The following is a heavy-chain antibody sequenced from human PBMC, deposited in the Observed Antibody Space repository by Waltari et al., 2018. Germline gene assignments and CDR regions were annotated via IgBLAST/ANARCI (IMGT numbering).Heavy chain of an antibody. CDR3: TKRYCDSDRCYGLDY. CDR1: GFNFGGPA. CDR2: IDHSGSVK. V-gene: IGHV3-23*04. Sequence: EVQLVESGGGLVQPGGSLRLSCVAAGFNFGGPARGWARRAAGKGLEWFSAIDHSGSVKYYADSVTGRFIVSRDNSRNTLNLQMDSLRAEDTALYYCTKRYCDSDRCYGLDYWGQGTLVTVSS. D-gene: IGHD3-9*01. J-gene: IGHJ4*02.